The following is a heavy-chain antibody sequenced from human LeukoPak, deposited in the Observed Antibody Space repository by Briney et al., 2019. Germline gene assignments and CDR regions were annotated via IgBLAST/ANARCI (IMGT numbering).Heavy chain of an antibody. J-gene: IGHJ3*02. Sequence: GGSLRLSCAASGFNFNSYEMNWVRQAPGKGPEWLSYISGNSYTIYYADSVEGRFTISRDNAKNSLYLEMNSLRDEDTAVYYCARSVIAVAGYDAFDIWGQGTVVTVSS. CDR1: GFNFNSYE. CDR2: ISGNSYTI. V-gene: IGHV3-48*03. CDR3: ARSVIAVAGYDAFDI. D-gene: IGHD6-19*01.